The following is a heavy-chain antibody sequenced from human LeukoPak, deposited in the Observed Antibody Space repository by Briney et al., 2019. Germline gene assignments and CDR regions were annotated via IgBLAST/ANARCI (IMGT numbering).Heavy chain of an antibody. CDR2: IIPILGIA. J-gene: IGHJ4*02. CDR3: ARGRCSGGSCYGYFDY. CDR1: GGTFSSYA. Sequence: SVKVSCKASGGTFSSYAISWVRQAPGQGLEWMGRIIPILGIANYAQKFQGRVTITADKSTSTAYMELSSLRSEDTAVYYCARGRCSGGSCYGYFDYWGQGTLVTVSS. D-gene: IGHD2-15*01. V-gene: IGHV1-69*04.